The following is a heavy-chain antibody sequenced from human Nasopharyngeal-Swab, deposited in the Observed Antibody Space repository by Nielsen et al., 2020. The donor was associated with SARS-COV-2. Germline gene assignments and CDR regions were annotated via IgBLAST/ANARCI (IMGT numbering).Heavy chain of an antibody. CDR2: ISYDGSNK. Sequence: GASLKISCAASGFTFSSYGMHWVRQAPGKGLEWVAVISYDGSNKYYADSVKGRFTNSRDNSKNTLYLQMNSLRAEDTAVYYCARGSGSYKEILFDYWGQGTLVTVSS. V-gene: IGHV3-30*03. CDR3: ARGSGSYKEILFDY. J-gene: IGHJ4*02. CDR1: GFTFSSYG. D-gene: IGHD1-26*01.